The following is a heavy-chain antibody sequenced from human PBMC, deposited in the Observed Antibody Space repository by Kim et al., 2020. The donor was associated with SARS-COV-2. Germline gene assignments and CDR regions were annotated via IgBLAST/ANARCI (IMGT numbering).Heavy chain of an antibody. J-gene: IGHJ6*02. CDR3: ARDNDIYGMDV. V-gene: IGHV1-2*02. Sequence: GTNDAQKLQGRVTRTRDTSISTAYMELSRLRSDDTAVYYCARDNDIYGMDVWGQGTTVTVSS. D-gene: IGHD3-22*01. CDR2: GT.